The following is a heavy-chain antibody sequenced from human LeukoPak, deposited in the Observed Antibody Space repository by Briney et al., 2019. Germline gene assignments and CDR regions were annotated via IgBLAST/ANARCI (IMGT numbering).Heavy chain of an antibody. J-gene: IGHJ4*02. CDR2: IYYSGST. CDR1: GGSIRGSSYY. Sequence: SETLSLTCTVSGGSIRGSSYYWGWIRQPPGKGLEWIGSIYYSGSTYYNPSLKSRVTISVDTSKNQFSLKLSSVTAADTAVYYCARATVRGVIIHYFDYWGQGTLVTVSS. D-gene: IGHD3-10*01. CDR3: ARATVRGVIIHYFDY. V-gene: IGHV4-39*07.